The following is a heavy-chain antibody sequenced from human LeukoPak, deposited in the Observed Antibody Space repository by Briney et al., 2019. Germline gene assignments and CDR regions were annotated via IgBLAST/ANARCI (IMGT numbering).Heavy chain of an antibody. D-gene: IGHD3-22*01. CDR1: GFTFSSYG. Sequence: GGSLRLSCAASGFTFSSYGMHWVRQAPGRGLEWVAVIWYDGSNKYYADSVKGRFTISRDNSKNTLYLQMNSLRAEDTAVYYCARDSSGYYFGHDAFDIWGQGTMVTVSS. CDR3: ARDSSGYYFGHDAFDI. CDR2: IWYDGSNK. J-gene: IGHJ3*02. V-gene: IGHV3-33*01.